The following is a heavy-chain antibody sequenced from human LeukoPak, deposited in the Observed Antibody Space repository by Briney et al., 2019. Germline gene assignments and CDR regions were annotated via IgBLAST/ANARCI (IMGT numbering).Heavy chain of an antibody. Sequence: PSETLSPTCTVSGGSISSYYWSWIRQPPGKGLEWIGYIYYSGSTNYNPSLKSRVTISVDTSKNQFSLELSSVTAADTAVYYCARHGRYSYGYGAWYYYYYMDGWGKGTTVTVSS. CDR2: IYYSGST. CDR3: ARHGRYSYGYGAWYYYYYMDG. J-gene: IGHJ6*03. CDR1: GGSISSYY. D-gene: IGHD5-18*01. V-gene: IGHV4-59*01.